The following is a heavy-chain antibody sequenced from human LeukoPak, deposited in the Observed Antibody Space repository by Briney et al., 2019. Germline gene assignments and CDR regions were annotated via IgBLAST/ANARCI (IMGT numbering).Heavy chain of an antibody. J-gene: IGHJ4*02. Sequence: GGSLRLSCAASGFTFSSYWMSWVRQAPGKGLEWVSAISGSGGTTYYADSVKGRFTISRDNSKNTLYLQMNSLRAEDTAVYYCAKDLSLRSSDWYPGFDSWGQGTLVTVSS. V-gene: IGHV3-23*01. D-gene: IGHD6-19*01. CDR2: ISGSGGTT. CDR1: GFTFSSYW. CDR3: AKDLSLRSSDWYPGFDS.